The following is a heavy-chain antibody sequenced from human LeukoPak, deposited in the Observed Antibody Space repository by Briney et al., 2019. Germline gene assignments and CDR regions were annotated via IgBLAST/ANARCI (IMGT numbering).Heavy chain of an antibody. CDR1: GYTFTGYY. J-gene: IGHJ3*02. Sequence: ASVKVSCKASGYTFTGYYIHWVRQAPGQGLEWMAWINPKDGGTYYAQQLQGRVTLTRDTSISTAYMELTSLRSDDTAMYYCASDVLEPARYDAFDIWGQGTMVTVSS. CDR2: INPKDGGT. V-gene: IGHV1-2*02. D-gene: IGHD2-2*01. CDR3: ASDVLEPARYDAFDI.